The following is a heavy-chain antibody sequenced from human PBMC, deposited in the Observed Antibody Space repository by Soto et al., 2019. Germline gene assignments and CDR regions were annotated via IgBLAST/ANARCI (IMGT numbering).Heavy chain of an antibody. CDR1: GGSFSGYY. J-gene: IGHJ4*02. CDR2: INHSGST. D-gene: IGHD5-18*01. V-gene: IGHV4-34*01. CDR3: ARIKKVDTAMVSGGSLDY. Sequence: SETLSLTCAVYGGSFSGYYWSWIRQPPGKGLEWIGEINHSGSTNYNPSLKSRVTISVDTSKNQFSLKLGSVTAADTAVYYCARIKKVDTAMVSGGSLDYWGQGTLVTVSS.